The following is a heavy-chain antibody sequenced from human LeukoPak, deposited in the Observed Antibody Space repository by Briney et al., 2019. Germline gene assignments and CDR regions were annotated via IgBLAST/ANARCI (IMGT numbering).Heavy chain of an antibody. D-gene: IGHD4-11*01. V-gene: IGHV4-34*01. J-gene: IGHJ4*02. CDR1: GGSFSGYY. CDR2: INHSGST. CDR3: ARRYSNYFFDY. Sequence: PSETLSLTCAVYGGSFSGYYWSWIRQPPGKGLEWIGEINHSGSTYYNASLKSRVTISVDTSKNQFSLKLSSVTAADTAVYYCARRYSNYFFDYRGQGTLVTVSS.